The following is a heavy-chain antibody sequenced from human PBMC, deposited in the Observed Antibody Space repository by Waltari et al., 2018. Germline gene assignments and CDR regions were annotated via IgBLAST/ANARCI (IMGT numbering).Heavy chain of an antibody. V-gene: IGHV4-61*02. D-gene: IGHD4-17*01. CDR3: ARGLRESSLTYEDDEVAFDI. Sequence: QVQLQESGPGLVKPSQTLSLTCTVSGGSISSGSYYWSWIRQPAGKGLEWIGRIYTSGSTNYHPSRKSRVTISVDTSKNQVSLKLSSVTAADTAVYYCARGLRESSLTYEDDEVAFDIWGQGTMVTVSS. CDR1: GGSISSGSYY. CDR2: IYTSGST. J-gene: IGHJ3*02.